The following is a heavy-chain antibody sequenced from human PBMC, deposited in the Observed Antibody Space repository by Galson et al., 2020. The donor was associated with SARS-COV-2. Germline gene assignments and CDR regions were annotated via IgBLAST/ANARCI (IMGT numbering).Heavy chain of an antibody. CDR1: GFTFDDYA. D-gene: IGHD2-21*02. V-gene: IGHV3-9*01. CDR3: ATLHCGGDCYDLGADFDY. Sequence: SLKISCAASGFTFDDYAMHWVRQAPGKGLEWVSGISWNSGSIGYADSVKGRFTISRDNAKNSLYLQMNSLRAEDTALYYCATLHCGGDCYDLGADFDYWGQGTLVTVSS. CDR2: ISWNSGSI. J-gene: IGHJ4*02.